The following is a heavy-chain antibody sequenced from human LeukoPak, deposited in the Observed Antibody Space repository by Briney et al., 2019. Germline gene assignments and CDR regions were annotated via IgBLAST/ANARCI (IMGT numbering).Heavy chain of an antibody. CDR3: ARDKGGRYPDAFDI. CDR2: IWYDGSNK. J-gene: IGHJ3*02. D-gene: IGHD1-26*01. V-gene: IGHV3-33*01. CDR1: GFTFSSYG. Sequence: GGSLRLSCAASGFTFSSYGMHWVRQAPGKGLEWVAVIWYDGSNKYYADSVKGRFTISRDNSKNTLYLQMNSLRAEDTAVFYCARDKGGRYPDAFDIWGQGTMVTVSS.